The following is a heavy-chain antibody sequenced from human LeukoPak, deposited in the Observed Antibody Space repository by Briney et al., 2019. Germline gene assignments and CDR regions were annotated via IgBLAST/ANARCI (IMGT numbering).Heavy chain of an antibody. V-gene: IGHV4-34*01. CDR3: ARKSSGWFDY. J-gene: IGHJ4*02. CDR2: INHSGST. CDR1: GGSFSGYY. Sequence: SETLSLTCAVYGGSFSGYYWGWIRQPPGKGLEWIGEINHSGSTNYNPSLKSRVTISVDTSKNQFSLKLSSVTAADTAVYYCARKSSGWFDYWGQGTLVTVSS. D-gene: IGHD3-22*01.